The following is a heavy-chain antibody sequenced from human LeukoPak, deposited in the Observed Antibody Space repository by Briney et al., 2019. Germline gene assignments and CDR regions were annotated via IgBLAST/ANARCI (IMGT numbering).Heavy chain of an antibody. CDR2: ISSGGGST. Sequence: GGSLRLSCAASGFTFSSYGMSWVRQAPGKGLEWVSAISSGGGSTYYPDSVKGRFTISRDNSKNTLYLQMNSLRAEDTAVYHCAKKGGFSYGDPFDYWGQGALVTVSS. CDR1: GFTFSSYG. J-gene: IGHJ4*02. V-gene: IGHV3-23*01. CDR3: AKKGGFSYGDPFDY. D-gene: IGHD5-18*01.